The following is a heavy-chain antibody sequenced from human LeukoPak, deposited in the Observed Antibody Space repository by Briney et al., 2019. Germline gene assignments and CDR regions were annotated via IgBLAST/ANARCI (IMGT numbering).Heavy chain of an antibody. CDR1: GFTYSSYD. V-gene: IGHV3-13*01. D-gene: IGHD5-18*01. CDR2: IGTAGDT. Sequence: GVSVRLSCAASGFTYSSYDMLWVPQATGKGLEWVSAIGTAGDTYYPGSVKGRFTISRENAKNFLYLQMNSLRAGDTAVYYCARGGDFGYSYGGYYYMDVWGKGTTVTVSS. J-gene: IGHJ6*03. CDR3: ARGGDFGYSYGGYYYMDV.